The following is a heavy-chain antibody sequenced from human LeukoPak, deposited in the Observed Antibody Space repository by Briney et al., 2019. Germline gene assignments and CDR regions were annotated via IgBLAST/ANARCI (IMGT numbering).Heavy chain of an antibody. CDR1: GGSFSGYY. J-gene: IGHJ6*02. D-gene: IGHD4-17*01. V-gene: IGHV4-59*08. Sequence: SETLSLTCAVYGGSFSGYYWSWIRQPPGKGLEWIGYIYYSGSTNYNPSLKSRVTISVDTSKNQFSLKLSSVTAADTAVYYCAGTTVTKASYYYGMDVWGQGTTVTVSS. CDR3: AGTTVTKASYYYGMDV. CDR2: IYYSGST.